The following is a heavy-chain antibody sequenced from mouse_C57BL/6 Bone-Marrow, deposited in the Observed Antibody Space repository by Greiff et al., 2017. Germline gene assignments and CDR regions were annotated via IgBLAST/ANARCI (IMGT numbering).Heavy chain of an antibody. D-gene: IGHD1-3*01. V-gene: IGHV5-4*01. CDR2: ISDGGSYT. Sequence: EVKLQESGGGLVKPGGSLKLSCAASGFTFSSYAMSWVRQTPEKRLEWVATISDGGSYTYYPDNVKGRFTISRDNAKNNLYLQMSHLKSEDTAMYYCARDRFITFAWFAYWGQGTLVTVSA. CDR3: ARDRFITFAWFAY. J-gene: IGHJ3*01. CDR1: GFTFSSYA.